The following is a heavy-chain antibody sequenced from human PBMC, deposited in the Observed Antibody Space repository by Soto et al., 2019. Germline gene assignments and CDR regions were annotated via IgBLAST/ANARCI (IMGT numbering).Heavy chain of an antibody. CDR2: ISSNGVGT. J-gene: IGHJ6*03. CDR1: GFTLSGYA. CDR3: ARRARPDFYYMDV. D-gene: IGHD6-6*01. V-gene: IGHV3-64*01. Sequence: GGSLRLSCAASGFTLSGYAMDWVRQAPGKGLEYVSGISSNGVGTYYANSVQGRFTISRDNSKNTVYLQMGSLRPEDMAVYYCARRARPDFYYMDVWGKGSTVTVSS.